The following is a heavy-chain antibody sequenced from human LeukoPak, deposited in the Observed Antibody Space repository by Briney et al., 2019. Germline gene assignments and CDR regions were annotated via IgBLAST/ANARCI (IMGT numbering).Heavy chain of an antibody. CDR2: ISSDGTTR. D-gene: IGHD2-2*02. CDR1: GFTLSGYW. Sequence: GGSLRLSCAASGFTLSGYWMHWVRQAPGQGLEWVPRISSDGTTRNYAESVEGRFTISRDNAKNTLYLQMNFLKVDDTAVYYCAGTTTTCCNKWGQGTLVTVSS. J-gene: IGHJ4*02. V-gene: IGHV3-74*01. CDR3: AGTTTTCCNK.